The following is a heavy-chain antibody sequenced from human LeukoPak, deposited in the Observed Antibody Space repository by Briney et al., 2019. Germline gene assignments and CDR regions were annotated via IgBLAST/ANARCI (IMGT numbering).Heavy chain of an antibody. CDR3: ADRLAAGTGY. Sequence: SVKVSCKASGGTFSSYAISWVRQAPGQGLEWMGGIIPILGTANYAQKFQGRVTITADKSTSTAYMELSSLRSEDTAVYYCADRLAAGTGYWGQGTLVTVSS. J-gene: IGHJ4*02. CDR1: GGTFSSYA. V-gene: IGHV1-69*10. CDR2: IIPILGTA. D-gene: IGHD6-13*01.